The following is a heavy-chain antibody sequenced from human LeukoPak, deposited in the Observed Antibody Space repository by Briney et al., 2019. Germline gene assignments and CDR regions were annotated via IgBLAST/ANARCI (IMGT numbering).Heavy chain of an antibody. V-gene: IGHV3-23*01. D-gene: IGHD3-22*01. J-gene: IGHJ4*02. CDR3: ARGDDSGYYDYFDY. Sequence: GGSLRLSCAASGFTLSSYVMSWVRQAPGKGLEWVSGISGSGGSTNYADSVKGRFTISRDFSKNTVFLHMNSLRAEDTAMYYCARGDDSGYYDYFDYWGQGALVTVSS. CDR2: ISGSGGST. CDR1: GFTLSSYV.